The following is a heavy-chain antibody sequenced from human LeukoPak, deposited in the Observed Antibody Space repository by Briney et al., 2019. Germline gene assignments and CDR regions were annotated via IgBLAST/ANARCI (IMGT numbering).Heavy chain of an antibody. J-gene: IGHJ4*02. V-gene: IGHV1-69*04. D-gene: IGHD1-26*01. CDR1: GGTFSSYA. CDR2: IIPILGIA. CDR3: ARDRLRIGSPDY. Sequence: GASVKVSCKASGGTFSSYAISWVRQAPGQGLEWMGRIIPILGIANYAQKFQGRVTITADKSASTAYMELSSLRSEDTAVYYCARDRLRIGSPDYWGQGTLVTVAS.